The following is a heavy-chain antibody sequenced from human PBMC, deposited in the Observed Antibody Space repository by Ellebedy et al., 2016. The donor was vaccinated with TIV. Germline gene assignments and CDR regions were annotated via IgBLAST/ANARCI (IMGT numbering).Heavy chain of an antibody. CDR3: AGHYYGSVI. CDR2: IKQDGSEK. Sequence: PGGSLRLSCAASGFTFSSYWMTWVRQAPGKGLEWVANIKQDGSEKYYVDSVKGRFTISRDNAKNSLYLQMNRLRAEDTAVYYCAGHYYGSVIWGQGALVTVSS. J-gene: IGHJ4*02. V-gene: IGHV3-7*01. CDR1: GFTFSSYW. D-gene: IGHD3-10*01.